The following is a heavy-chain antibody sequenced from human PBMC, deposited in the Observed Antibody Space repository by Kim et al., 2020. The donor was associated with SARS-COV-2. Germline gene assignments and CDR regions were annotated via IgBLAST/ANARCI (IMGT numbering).Heavy chain of an antibody. Sequence: GGSLRLSCAASGFSFSEWWMDWVRQAPGKGPEWVARIDNDGTTTRYADPVKGRFTISRDNSKNTLYLQMNGLRADDTGVYYCTRGPFWGQGTLVTVS. CDR2: IDNDGTTT. V-gene: IGHV3-74*01. CDR3: TRGPF. CDR1: GFSFSEWW. J-gene: IGHJ4*02.